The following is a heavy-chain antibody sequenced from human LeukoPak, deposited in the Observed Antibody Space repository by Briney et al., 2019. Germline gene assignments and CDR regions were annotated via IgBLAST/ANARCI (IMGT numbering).Heavy chain of an antibody. J-gene: IGHJ4*02. CDR2: INPNSGGT. D-gene: IGHD1-26*01. Sequence: VSVKVSCKASGYTFTGYYMHWVRQAPGQGLEWMGWINPNSGGTNYAQKFQGRVTMTRDTSISTAYMELSRLRSDDTAVYYCASPKWELQSGLDYWGQGTLVTVSS. CDR3: ASPKWELQSGLDY. V-gene: IGHV1-2*02. CDR1: GYTFTGYY.